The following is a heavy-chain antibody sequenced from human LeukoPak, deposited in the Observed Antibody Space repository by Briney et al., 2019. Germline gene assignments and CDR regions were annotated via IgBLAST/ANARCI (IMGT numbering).Heavy chain of an antibody. V-gene: IGHV4-38-2*02. CDR1: GYSISSGYY. J-gene: IGHJ4*02. CDR3: ARVETGDFDY. Sequence: PSETLSLTCTVSGYSISSGYYWGWIRQPPGKGLEWIGSIYHSGSTYYNPSLKSRVTISVDTSKNQFSLKLSSVTAADTAVYYCARVETGDFDYWGQGTLVTVSS. D-gene: IGHD2-21*02. CDR2: IYHSGST.